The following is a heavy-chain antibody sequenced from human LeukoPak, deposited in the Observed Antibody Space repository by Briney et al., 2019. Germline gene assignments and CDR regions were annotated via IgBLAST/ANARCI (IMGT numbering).Heavy chain of an antibody. Sequence: SETLSLTCTVSGGSISSGSYYWGWVRQPPGKGLEWIGSIYHSGSTYYSPSLKSRVTISVDTSKNQFSLKLSSVTAADTAVYYCARRSSNYAVVDPWGQGTLVTVSS. J-gene: IGHJ5*02. V-gene: IGHV4-39*07. CDR3: ARRSSNYAVVDP. CDR1: GGSISSGSYY. D-gene: IGHD6-13*01. CDR2: IYHSGST.